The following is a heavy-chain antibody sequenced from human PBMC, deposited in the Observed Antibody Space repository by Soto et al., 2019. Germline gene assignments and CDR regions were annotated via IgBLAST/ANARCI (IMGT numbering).Heavy chain of an antibody. CDR2: FDPEDGET. V-gene: IGHV1-24*01. CDR1: GYTLTELS. CDR3: ATGYRDPYYFDY. J-gene: IGHJ4*02. Sequence: ASVKVSCKVSGYTLTELSMHWVRQAPGKGLEWMGGFDPEDGETIYAQKFQGRVTMTEDTSTDTAYMELSSLRSEDTAVYYCATGYRDPYYFDYWGQGTLVTVSS. D-gene: IGHD4-17*01.